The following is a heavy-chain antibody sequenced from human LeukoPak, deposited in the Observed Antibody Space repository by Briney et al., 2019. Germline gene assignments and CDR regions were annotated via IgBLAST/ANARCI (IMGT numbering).Heavy chain of an antibody. CDR1: GGSISGDH. Sequence: SETLSLTCTVSGGSISGDHWSWIRQSAEKGLEWIWHIYTSGSTYYNPSLKSRVTMSIDTSKNPFSLKLISVTAADTAVYYCAKDGSGAYFHTWFDPWGQGTLVTVSS. V-gene: IGHV4-4*07. CDR2: IYTSGST. D-gene: IGHD3-16*01. J-gene: IGHJ5*02. CDR3: AKDGSGAYFHTWFDP.